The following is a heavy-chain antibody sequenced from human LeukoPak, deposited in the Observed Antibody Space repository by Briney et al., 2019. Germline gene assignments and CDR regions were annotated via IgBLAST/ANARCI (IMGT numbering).Heavy chain of an antibody. CDR1: GFTFSSYA. V-gene: IGHV3-21*01. D-gene: IGHD1-1*01. Sequence: GGSLRLSCAASGFTFSSYAMSWVRQAPGKGLEWVSSISSSSSYIYYADSVKGRFTISRDNAKNSLYLQMNSLRAEDTAVYYCARAGRATPAPDYWGQGTLVTVSS. CDR3: ARAGRATPAPDY. J-gene: IGHJ4*02. CDR2: ISSSSSYI.